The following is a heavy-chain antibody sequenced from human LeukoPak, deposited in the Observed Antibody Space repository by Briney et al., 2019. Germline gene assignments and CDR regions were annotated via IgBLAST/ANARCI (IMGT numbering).Heavy chain of an antibody. J-gene: IGHJ3*01. CDR1: GYTFTAYY. CDR3: ARESSSADAYDF. D-gene: IGHD6-6*01. Sequence: ASVKVSCKASGYTFTAYYIHWVQQAPGQGLEWMGRINPNSGATNYAPKFQGRVTMTRDTSINTAYMELSRLKSDDTAFYYCARESSSADAYDFWGHGTMVTVSS. CDR2: INPNSGAT. V-gene: IGHV1-2*06.